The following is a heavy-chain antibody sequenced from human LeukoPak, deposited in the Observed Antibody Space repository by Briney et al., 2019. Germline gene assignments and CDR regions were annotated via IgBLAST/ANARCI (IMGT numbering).Heavy chain of an antibody. D-gene: IGHD3-22*01. CDR1: GDSISNYY. Sequence: NPSETLSLTCTVSGDSISNYYWSWIRQPPGKGLEWIGYISYSGSTNYNPSLKSRVTISVDTSKNQFSLKLSSVTAADTAVYYCARVIANSSGYRYYYNYYYMDVWGKGTTVTVSS. V-gene: IGHV4-59*01. CDR2: ISYSGST. CDR3: ARVIANSSGYRYYYNYYYMDV. J-gene: IGHJ6*03.